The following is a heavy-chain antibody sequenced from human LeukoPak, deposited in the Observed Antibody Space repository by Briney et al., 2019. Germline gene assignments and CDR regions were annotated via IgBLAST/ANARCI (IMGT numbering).Heavy chain of an antibody. Sequence: PSETLSLTCTVSGGSVSSHYWNWIRQPPGRGLEWIGYISYSGSAFYNPSLRSRVTISMDTSKNQFSLKLSSVTAADTAVYYCGGYYDRSGYDYFDYWGQGTLVTVSS. V-gene: IGHV4-59*06. J-gene: IGHJ4*02. CDR3: GGYYDRSGYDYFDY. D-gene: IGHD3-22*01. CDR1: GGSVSSHY. CDR2: ISYSGSA.